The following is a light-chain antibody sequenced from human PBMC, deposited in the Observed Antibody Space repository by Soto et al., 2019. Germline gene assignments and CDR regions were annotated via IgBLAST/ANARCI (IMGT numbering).Light chain of an antibody. CDR1: QSVRSSY. CDR2: DAS. V-gene: IGKV3-20*01. J-gene: IGKJ1*01. CDR3: QQYGDSPT. Sequence: EIVLTQSPGTLSLSPGERATLSCRASQSVRSSYLAWYQQKPGQPPRLLIYDASNRATGVPDRFSGSGSGTDFTLAISRLEPEDFAVYYCQQYGDSPTFGLGTKVEIK.